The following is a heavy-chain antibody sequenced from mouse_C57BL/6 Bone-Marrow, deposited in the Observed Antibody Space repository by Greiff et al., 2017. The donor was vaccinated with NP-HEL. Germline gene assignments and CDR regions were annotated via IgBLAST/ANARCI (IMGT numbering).Heavy chain of an antibody. CDR2: ISSGGSYT. J-gene: IGHJ3*01. V-gene: IGHV5-6*02. CDR1: GFTFSSYG. Sequence: EVMLVESGGDLVKPGGSLKLSCAASGFTFSSYGMSWVRQTPDKRLEWVATISSGGSYTYYPDSVKGRFPISRDNAKNTLYLQMSSLKSEDTAMYYCARRGWRFAYWGQGTLVTVSA. CDR3: ARRGWRFAY. D-gene: IGHD2-3*01.